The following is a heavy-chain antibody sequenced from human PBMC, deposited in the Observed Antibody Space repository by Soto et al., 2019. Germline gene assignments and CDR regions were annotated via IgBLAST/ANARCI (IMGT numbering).Heavy chain of an antibody. CDR1: GFTFTHYS. D-gene: IGHD1-26*01. CDR3: AREQSGRRSLDS. CDR2: INSSGSYT. V-gene: IGHV3-11*06. Sequence: PGGSMRLSCPASGFTFTHYSMTLIRQAPGKGLEWVSYINSSGSYTNYADSLQGRFIVSRDSARNSFFLQMHSLRADDTAVYYCAREQSGRRSLDSWGQGTLVTVSS. J-gene: IGHJ4*02.